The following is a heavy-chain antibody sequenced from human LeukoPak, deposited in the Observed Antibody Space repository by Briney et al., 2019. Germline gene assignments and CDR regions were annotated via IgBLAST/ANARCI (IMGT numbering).Heavy chain of an antibody. CDR3: ARLSSWYYFDY. J-gene: IGHJ4*02. D-gene: IGHD6-13*01. CDR1: GYSFTSYG. Sequence: PSVMVSSNASGYSFTSYGISWVRQPPGPGHEWVGCISAYNGNRNYAQKLLGRVTMTTDKSTSTDYTEQRSLVPDDTTVYYCARLSSWYYFDYWGQGTLVTVSS. V-gene: IGHV1-18*01. CDR2: ISAYNGNR.